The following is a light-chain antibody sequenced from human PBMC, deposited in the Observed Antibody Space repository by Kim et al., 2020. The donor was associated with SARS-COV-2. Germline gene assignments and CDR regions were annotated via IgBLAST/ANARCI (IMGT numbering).Light chain of an antibody. CDR2: ATS. V-gene: IGKV1-27*01. J-gene: IGKJ3*01. Sequence: ASVGDRVTITCRASQYARNYLAWYQQKAGKAPTLLIYATSTLQSGVPSRFSGSGSGTDFTLTISSLQPEDIATYYCQSYNTFVFTFGPGTKVDIK. CDR3: QSYNTFVFT. CDR1: QYARNY.